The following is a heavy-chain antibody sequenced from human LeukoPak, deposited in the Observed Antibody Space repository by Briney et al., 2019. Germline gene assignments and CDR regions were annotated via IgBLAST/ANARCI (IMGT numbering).Heavy chain of an antibody. V-gene: IGHV1-2*02. Sequence: VASVKVSCKASGYTFTNYYMHWVRQAPGQGLEWMGWINPNSGGTNYAQKFQGRVTMTRDTSISTAYMELSRLRSDDTAVYYCARDRGAGDLSGAFDIWGQGTMVTVSS. CDR1: GYTFTNYY. CDR2: INPNSGGT. J-gene: IGHJ3*02. D-gene: IGHD7-27*01. CDR3: ARDRGAGDLSGAFDI.